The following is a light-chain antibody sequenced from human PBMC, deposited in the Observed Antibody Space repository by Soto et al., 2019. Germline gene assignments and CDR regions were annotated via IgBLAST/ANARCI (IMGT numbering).Light chain of an antibody. J-gene: IGKJ5*01. CDR3: QQYAVSPIT. Sequence: IVLTQSPGTLSLSPGEGITLSCRASQTVSKNYLAWYQQKPGQAPRLLIYAASTRATGIPDRFSGSGSGTDFTLTISRLEPEDFAVFYCQQYAVSPITFGQGTRLE. V-gene: IGKV3-20*01. CDR2: AAS. CDR1: QTVSKNY.